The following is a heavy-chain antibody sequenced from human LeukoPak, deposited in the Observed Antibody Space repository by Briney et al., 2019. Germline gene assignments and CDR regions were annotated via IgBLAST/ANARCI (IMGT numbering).Heavy chain of an antibody. CDR3: ARMVGVSYRFDH. Sequence: SETLSLTCTVSGGSISSYYWSWIRQPPGRGLEWIGYIYYSGSTNYNPSLKTRVTISVDTSKNQFSLKLRSVTAADTAVYYCARMVGVSYRFDHWGQGTLVTVSS. CDR2: IYYSGST. J-gene: IGHJ4*02. CDR1: GGSISSYY. V-gene: IGHV4-59*01. D-gene: IGHD1-26*01.